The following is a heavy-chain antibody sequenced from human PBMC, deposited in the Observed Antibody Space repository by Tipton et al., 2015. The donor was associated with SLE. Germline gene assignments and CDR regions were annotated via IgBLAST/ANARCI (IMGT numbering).Heavy chain of an antibody. J-gene: IGHJ4*02. CDR1: GFTFSSYA. CDR3: ARVRIQLWLGAFDY. CDR2: FSGSGGST. D-gene: IGHD5-18*01. Sequence: SLRLSCAASGFTFSSYAMSWVRQAPGKGLEWVSAFSGSGGSTYYADSAKGRFTISRDNAKNSLYLQMNSLRAEDTAVYYCARVRIQLWLGAFDYWGQGTLVTVSS. V-gene: IGHV3-23*01.